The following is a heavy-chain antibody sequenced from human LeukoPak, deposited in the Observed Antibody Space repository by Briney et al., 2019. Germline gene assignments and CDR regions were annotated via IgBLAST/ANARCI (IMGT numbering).Heavy chain of an antibody. CDR2: IYHTGST. CDR1: GGSISSYY. V-gene: IGHV4-39*07. Sequence: SETLSLTCTVSGGSISSYYWGWIRQPPGKGLEWIGSIYHTGSTYYNPSLKSRVTISVNTSKNQFSLKLSSVTAADTAVYYCARDYYGSGSYLGGGWFDPWGQGTLVTVSS. CDR3: ARDYYGSGSYLGGGWFDP. J-gene: IGHJ5*02. D-gene: IGHD3-10*01.